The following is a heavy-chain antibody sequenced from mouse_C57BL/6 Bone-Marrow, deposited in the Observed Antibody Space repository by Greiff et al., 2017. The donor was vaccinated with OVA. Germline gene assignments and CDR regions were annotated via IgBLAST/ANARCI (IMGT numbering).Heavy chain of an antibody. D-gene: IGHD2-2*01. CDR3: ARDQGYDGSWVAY. V-gene: IGHV5-4*01. CDR1: GFTFSSYA. J-gene: IGHJ3*01. Sequence: EVKLMESGGGLVKPGGSLTLSCAASGFTFSSYAMSWVRQTPAKRLEWVATISDGGSYTYYPDNVTGRFTISRDNAKNNLYLQMSHLKSEDTAMYYCARDQGYDGSWVAYWGQGTLDTVSA. CDR2: ISDGGSYT.